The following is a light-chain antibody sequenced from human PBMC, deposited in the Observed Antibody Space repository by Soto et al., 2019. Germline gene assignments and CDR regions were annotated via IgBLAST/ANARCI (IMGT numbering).Light chain of an antibody. J-gene: IGLJ3*02. V-gene: IGLV4-69*01. Sequence: QPVLTQSPSASASLGASVKLTCTLSSGHSNYAIAWHQQQPEKGPRYLMKLNSDGSHTKGDGIPDRFSGSSSGAERYLTISGLQSEDEADYYCQTWAIGIRVFGGGTKLTVL. CDR1: SGHSNYA. CDR2: LNSDGSH. CDR3: QTWAIGIRV.